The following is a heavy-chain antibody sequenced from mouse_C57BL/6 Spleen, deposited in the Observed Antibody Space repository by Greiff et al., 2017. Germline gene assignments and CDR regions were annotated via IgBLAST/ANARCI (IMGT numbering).Heavy chain of an antibody. CDR3: TRAYYSNGGFAY. J-gene: IGHJ3*01. CDR2: IDPENGDT. CDR1: GFNIKDDY. D-gene: IGHD2-5*01. Sequence: VQLQQSGAELVRPGASVKLSCTASGFNIKDDYMPWVKQRPEQGLEWIGWIDPENGDTEYASKFQGKATITADTSTNTAYLQLSSLTSEDTAVYYCTRAYYSNGGFAYWGQGTLVTVAA. V-gene: IGHV14-4*01.